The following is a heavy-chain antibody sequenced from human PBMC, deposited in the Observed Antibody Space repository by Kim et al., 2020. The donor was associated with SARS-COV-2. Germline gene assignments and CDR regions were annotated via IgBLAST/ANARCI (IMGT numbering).Heavy chain of an antibody. CDR2: IYYSGST. CDR3: ARHGRVINWFDP. Sequence: SETLSLTCTVSGGSISSSSYYWGWIRQPPGKGLEWIGSIYYSGSTYYNPSLKSRVTISVDTSKNQFSLKLSSVTAADTAVYYCARHGRVINWFDPWGQGTLVTVSS. CDR1: GGSISSSSYY. V-gene: IGHV4-39*01. J-gene: IGHJ5*02. D-gene: IGHD6-13*01.